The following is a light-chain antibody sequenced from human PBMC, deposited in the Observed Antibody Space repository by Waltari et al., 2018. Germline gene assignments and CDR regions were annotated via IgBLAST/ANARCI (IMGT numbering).Light chain of an antibody. Sequence: EILLTQSPATLSVSPGAGATLSCSASRRVSFKLAWYQQKPGQAPRLLIYGASTRATGVPARFSGGGSGTEFTLTITRLQSEDFSVYYCQQYNNWPLTFGGGTKVEIK. CDR2: GAS. V-gene: IGKV3-15*01. J-gene: IGKJ4*01. CDR3: QQYNNWPLT. CDR1: RRVSFK.